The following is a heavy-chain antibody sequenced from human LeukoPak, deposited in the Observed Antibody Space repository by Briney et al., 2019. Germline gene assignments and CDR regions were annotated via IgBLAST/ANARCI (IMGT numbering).Heavy chain of an antibody. J-gene: IGHJ4*02. Sequence: SETLSLTCTVSGGSISSYYWSWIRQPPGKGLEWIGYIYYSGSTYYNPSLKSRVTISRDTSKNQFSLKLSSVTAADTAVYYCVRDLGDYLSDYWGQGTLVTVSS. V-gene: IGHV4-59*12. D-gene: IGHD4-17*01. CDR3: VRDLGDYLSDY. CDR2: IYYSGST. CDR1: GGSISSYY.